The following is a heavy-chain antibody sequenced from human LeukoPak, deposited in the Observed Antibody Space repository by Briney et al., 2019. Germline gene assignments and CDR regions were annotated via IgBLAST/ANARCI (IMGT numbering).Heavy chain of an antibody. Sequence: GGSLRLSCSASGFTFSRYWMSWVRQAPGKGLEWVSAISGSGGSTYYADSVKGRFTISRDNSKNTLYLQMNSLGAEDTAVYYCAKGLREYQLLFDYRGQGTLVTVSS. D-gene: IGHD2-2*01. CDR2: ISGSGGST. CDR1: GFTFSRYW. CDR3: AKGLREYQLLFDY. J-gene: IGHJ4*02. V-gene: IGHV3-23*01.